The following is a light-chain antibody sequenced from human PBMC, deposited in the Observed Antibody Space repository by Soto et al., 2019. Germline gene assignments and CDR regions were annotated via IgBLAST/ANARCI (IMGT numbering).Light chain of an antibody. V-gene: IGKV1-27*01. CDR1: QGISDY. CDR2: AAS. J-gene: IGKJ1*01. CDR3: QKYNSAPWT. Sequence: DIQMTQSPSSLSSSVGDRVSLTCRASQGISDYLAWYQQKPGKAPKLLIYAASTLQSGVPSRFSGSGSGTYFTLTISSLQPEDVATYYCQKYNSAPWTFGQGTKVETK.